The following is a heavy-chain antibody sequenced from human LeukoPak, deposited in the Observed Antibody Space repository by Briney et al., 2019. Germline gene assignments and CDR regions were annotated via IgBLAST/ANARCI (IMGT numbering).Heavy chain of an antibody. Sequence: GGSLRLSCAASGFTFSSYGMHWVRQAPGKGLEWVAVIWYDGSNKYYADSVKGRFTISRDNSKNTLYLQMNSLRAEDTAVYYCARETHYYDSSGYLCDAFDIWGQGTMVTVSS. CDR2: IWYDGSNK. J-gene: IGHJ3*02. CDR3: ARETHYYDSSGYLCDAFDI. D-gene: IGHD3-22*01. V-gene: IGHV3-33*01. CDR1: GFTFSSYG.